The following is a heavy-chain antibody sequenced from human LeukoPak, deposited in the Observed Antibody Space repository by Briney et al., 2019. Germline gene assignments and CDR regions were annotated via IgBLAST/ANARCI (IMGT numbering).Heavy chain of an antibody. D-gene: IGHD3-10*02. CDR3: AELGITMIGGV. CDR2: INWNGGST. CDR1: GFTFDDYG. Sequence: GGSLRLSCAASGFTFDDYGMSWVRQAPGKGLEWVSGINWNGGSTGYADSVKGRFTISRDNAKNSLYLQMNSLRAEDTAVYYCAELGITMIGGVWGKGATVTISS. J-gene: IGHJ6*04. V-gene: IGHV3-20*04.